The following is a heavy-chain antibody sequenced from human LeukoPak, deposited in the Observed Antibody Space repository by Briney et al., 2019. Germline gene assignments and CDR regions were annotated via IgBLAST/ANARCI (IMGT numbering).Heavy chain of an antibody. CDR3: ARVRTDHDAFDI. CDR1: GGSFSGYY. J-gene: IGHJ3*02. CDR2: INHSGST. V-gene: IGHV4-34*01. Sequence: PSETLSLTCAVYGGSFSGYYWSWIRQPPGKGLEWIGEINHSGSTNYNPSLKSRVTISVDTSKNQFSLKLSSVTAADTAVYYCARVRTDHDAFDIWGQGTMVTVSS.